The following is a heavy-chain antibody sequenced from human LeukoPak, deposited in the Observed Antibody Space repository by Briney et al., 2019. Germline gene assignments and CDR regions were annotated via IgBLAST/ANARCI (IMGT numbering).Heavy chain of an antibody. D-gene: IGHD4-17*01. J-gene: IGHJ6*03. Sequence: GGSLRLSCAASGFTFSSYSMNWVRQAPGKGLEWVSSISSSSSYIYYADSVKGRFTISRDNAKNSLYLQMNSPRAEDTAVYYCAREGRTDRYYYYMDVWGKGTTVTVSS. CDR3: AREGRTDRYYYYMDV. CDR1: GFTFSSYS. V-gene: IGHV3-21*01. CDR2: ISSSSSYI.